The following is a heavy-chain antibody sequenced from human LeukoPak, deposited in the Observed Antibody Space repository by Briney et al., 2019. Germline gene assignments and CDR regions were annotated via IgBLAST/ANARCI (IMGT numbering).Heavy chain of an antibody. CDR1: GFTLSSYW. Sequence: GGSLRLSCAASGFTLSSYWMHWVRQAPGKGLVWVSRINSDGSSTSYADSVKGRFTISRDNAKNTLYLQMNSLRAEDTAVYYCARDASRSSFDPWGQGTLVTVSS. J-gene: IGHJ5*02. CDR3: ARDASRSSFDP. D-gene: IGHD6-13*01. V-gene: IGHV3-74*01. CDR2: INSDGSST.